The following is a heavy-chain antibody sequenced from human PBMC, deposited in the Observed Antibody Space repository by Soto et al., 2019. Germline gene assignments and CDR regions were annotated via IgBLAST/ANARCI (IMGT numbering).Heavy chain of an antibody. Sequence: GGSLRLSCAASGFTFSSYAMSWVRQAPGKGLEWVSAISGSGGSTYYADSVKGRFTISRDNSKNTLYLQMDSLRAEDTAVYYCASLGNYYDSSGYYHYWGQGTLVTVSS. J-gene: IGHJ4*02. CDR1: GFTFSSYA. D-gene: IGHD3-22*01. CDR2: ISGSGGST. CDR3: ASLGNYYDSSGYYHY. V-gene: IGHV3-23*01.